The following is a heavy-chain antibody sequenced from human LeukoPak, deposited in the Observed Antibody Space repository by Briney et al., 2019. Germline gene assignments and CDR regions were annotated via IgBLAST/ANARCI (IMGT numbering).Heavy chain of an antibody. CDR2: ISYDGSNK. V-gene: IGHV3-30*03. CDR3: ARKVLPDNWFDP. D-gene: IGHD2-8*02. CDR1: GFTFSSYG. J-gene: IGHJ5*02. Sequence: PGGSLRLSCAASGFTFSSYGMHWVRQAPGKGLEWVAVISYDGSNKYYADSVKGRFTISRDNSKNTLYLQMNSLRDEDTAVYYCARKVLPDNWFDPWGQGTLVTVSS.